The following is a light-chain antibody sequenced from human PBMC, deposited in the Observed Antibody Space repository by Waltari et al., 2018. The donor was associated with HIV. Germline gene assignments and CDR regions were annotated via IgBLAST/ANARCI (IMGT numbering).Light chain of an antibody. CDR3: AAWDDSLSGRV. CDR2: RNN. J-gene: IGLJ3*02. V-gene: IGLV1-47*01. CDR1: SSNIGSNY. Sequence: QSVLTQPPSASGTPGQRVTISCSGRSSNIGSNYIYWYQQVPGAAPKLLIYRNNQRPSGVPDRFSGSLSGASASLAISGLRSEDEADYYCAAWDDSLSGRVFGGGTKLTVL.